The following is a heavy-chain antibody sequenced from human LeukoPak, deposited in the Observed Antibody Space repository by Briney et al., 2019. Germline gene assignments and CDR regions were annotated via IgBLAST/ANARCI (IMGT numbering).Heavy chain of an antibody. CDR1: GGSISSYY. V-gene: IGHV4-59*01. CDR2: IYYSGST. J-gene: IGHJ4*02. CDR3: ARAYYRLYYFDY. Sequence: SETLSLTCTVSGGSISSYYWSWIRQPPGMGLEWIGYIYYSGSTNYNPSLKSRVTISVDTSKNQFSLKLSSVTAADTAVYYCARAYYRLYYFDYWGQGTLVTVSS. D-gene: IGHD3-10*01.